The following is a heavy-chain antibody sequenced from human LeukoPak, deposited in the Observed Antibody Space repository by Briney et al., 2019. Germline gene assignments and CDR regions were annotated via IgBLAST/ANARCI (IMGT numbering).Heavy chain of an antibody. V-gene: IGHV4-4*02. Sequence: PSGTLSLTCGVSGGSISGTNWWSWVRQPPGQGLEWIGEISLRGLTNYNPSLRSRLTMSLDESKDQVSLHLTSVTAADTAVYYCSRESGPFSPFGFWGQGTLVCVHS. CDR3: SRESGPFSPFGF. CDR1: GGSISGTNW. CDR2: ISLRGLT. D-gene: IGHD1-26*01. J-gene: IGHJ4*02.